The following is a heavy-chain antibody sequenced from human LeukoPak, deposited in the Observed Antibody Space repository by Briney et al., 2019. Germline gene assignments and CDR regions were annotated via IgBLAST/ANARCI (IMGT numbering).Heavy chain of an antibody. J-gene: IGHJ4*02. Sequence: SETLSLTCTVSGGSISSGDYYWSWIRQPPGKGLEWIGYIYYSGSTYYNPSLKSRVTISVDTSKNQFSLKLSSVTAADTAVYYCARGEKQLVSFDYWGQGTLVTVSS. CDR3: ARGEKQLVSFDY. CDR1: GGSISSGDYY. V-gene: IGHV4-30-4*08. D-gene: IGHD6-6*01. CDR2: IYYSGST.